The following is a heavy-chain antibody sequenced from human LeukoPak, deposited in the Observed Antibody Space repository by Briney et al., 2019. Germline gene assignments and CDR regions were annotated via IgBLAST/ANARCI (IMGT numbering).Heavy chain of an antibody. V-gene: IGHV4-34*01. CDR1: GGSFSGYY. Sequence: SETLSLTCAVYGGSFSGYYWSWVRQPPGKGLEWIGEINHSGSTNYNPSLKSRVTISVDTSKNQFSLKLSSVTAADTAVYYCARSQGYSYGSSYWGQGTLVTVSS. J-gene: IGHJ4*02. CDR2: INHSGST. CDR3: ARSQGYSYGSSY. D-gene: IGHD5-18*01.